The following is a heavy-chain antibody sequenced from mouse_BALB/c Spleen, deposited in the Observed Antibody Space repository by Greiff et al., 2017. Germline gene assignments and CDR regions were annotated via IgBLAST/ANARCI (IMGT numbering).Heavy chain of an antibody. CDR1: GFSLTSYG. D-gene: IGHD1-1*01. Sequence: VQLQESGPSLVQPSQSLSITCTVSGFSLTSYGVHWVRQSPGKGLEWLGVIWRGGSTDYNAAFMSRLSITKDNSKSQVFFKMNSLQADDTAIYYCATPLLPFYAMDYWGQGTSVTVSS. V-gene: IGHV2-5-1*01. CDR2: IWRGGST. J-gene: IGHJ4*01. CDR3: ATPLLPFYAMDY.